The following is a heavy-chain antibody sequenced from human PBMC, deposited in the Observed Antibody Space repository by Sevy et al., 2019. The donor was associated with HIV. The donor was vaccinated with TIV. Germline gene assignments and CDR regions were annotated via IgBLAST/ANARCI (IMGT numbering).Heavy chain of an antibody. J-gene: IGHJ4*02. Sequence: GGSLRLSCVASGFTLNNYWMHWVRQAPGKGLEWVANINQDGGVTYYVDSVRGRFTISRDNSKNLLFLQMNSLIPNDTAVYFCTKESLRGTYIRGDFDHWGQGTLVTVSS. D-gene: IGHD3-10*02. CDR3: TKESLRGTYIRGDFDH. V-gene: IGHV3-7*01. CDR2: INQDGGVT. CDR1: GFTLNNYW.